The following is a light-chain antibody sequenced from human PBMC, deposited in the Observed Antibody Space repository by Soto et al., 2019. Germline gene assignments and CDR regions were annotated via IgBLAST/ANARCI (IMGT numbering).Light chain of an antibody. CDR3: CSYSGRYTYV. Sequence: QSALTQPRSVSGSPGQSVTISCSGTSSDVGGYNYVSWYQQYPGKAPKLMIYDVSKRPSGVPDRFSGSKSGHTASLTITGIQAEDEADYYCCSYSGRYTYVFGTGTKLTVL. V-gene: IGLV2-11*01. CDR1: SSDVGGYNY. CDR2: DVS. J-gene: IGLJ1*01.